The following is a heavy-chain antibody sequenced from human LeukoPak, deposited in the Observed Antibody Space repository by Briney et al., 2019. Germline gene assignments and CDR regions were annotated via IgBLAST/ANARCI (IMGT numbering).Heavy chain of an antibody. CDR1: GFTFGVYA. CDR2: IKPDGGET. V-gene: IGHV3-7*01. CDR3: VSWFGQVNY. Sequence: PGGSLRLSCAASGFTFGVYAMHWVRQAPGKGLEWVAHIKPDGGETYYVDSVKGRFTNYRDNAKNSLSLQMNSLRAEDTGIYYCVSWFGQVNYWGQGTLVTVSS. J-gene: IGHJ4*02. D-gene: IGHD3-10*01.